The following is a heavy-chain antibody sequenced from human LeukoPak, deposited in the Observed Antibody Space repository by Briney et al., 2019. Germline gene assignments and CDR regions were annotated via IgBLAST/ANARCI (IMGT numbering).Heavy chain of an antibody. Sequence: GGSLRLSCAASGFTFSSYAMHWVRQAPGKGLEWVAVISYDGSNKYYADSVKGRFTISRDNSKNTLYLQMNSLRAEDTAVYYCARAWGYGSGSYYNTRIDYWGQGTLVTVSS. CDR2: ISYDGSNK. D-gene: IGHD3-10*01. V-gene: IGHV3-30-3*01. J-gene: IGHJ4*02. CDR1: GFTFSSYA. CDR3: ARAWGYGSGSYYNTRIDY.